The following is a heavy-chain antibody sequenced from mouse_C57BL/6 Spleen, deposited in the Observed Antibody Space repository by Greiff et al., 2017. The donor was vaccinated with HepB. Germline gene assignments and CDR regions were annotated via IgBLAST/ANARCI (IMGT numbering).Heavy chain of an antibody. CDR1: GYTFTSYD. CDR2: IYPRDGST. D-gene: IGHD2-4*01. V-gene: IGHV1-85*01. Sequence: QVQLQQSGPELVKPGASVKLSCKASGYTFTSYDINWVKQRPGQGLEWIGWIYPRDGSTKYNEKFKGKATLTVDTSSSTAYRELHSLTAEDSAVYFCARSGYDYVSYWYFDAWGTGTTVTVSS. CDR3: ARSGYDYVSYWYFDA. J-gene: IGHJ1*03.